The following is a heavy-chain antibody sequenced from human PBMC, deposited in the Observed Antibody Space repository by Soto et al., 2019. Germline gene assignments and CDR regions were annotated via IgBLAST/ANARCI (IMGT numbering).Heavy chain of an antibody. D-gene: IGHD6-13*01. CDR2: IYYSGRT. CDR1: GGSISSYY. Sequence: SETLSLTCTVSGGSISSYYWSWIRQPPGKGLEWIGYIYYSGRTNYNPSLKSRVTISVDTSKNQFSLKLSSVTAADTAVYYCARGLSEQQLVTYWFDPWGQGTLVTVSS. J-gene: IGHJ5*02. CDR3: ARGLSEQQLVTYWFDP. V-gene: IGHV4-59*01.